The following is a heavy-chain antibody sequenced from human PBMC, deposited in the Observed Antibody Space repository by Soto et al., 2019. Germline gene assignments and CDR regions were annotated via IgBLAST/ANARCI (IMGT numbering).Heavy chain of an antibody. CDR3: ARENVLRFLEWLPRQGMDV. Sequence: GESLKISCAASGFTLTNYGMHWVRQAPGKGLEWVAVISFDGTKTDYADSVKGRFIISRDNSENTVYLQMSSLRAEDTAVYFCARENVLRFLEWLPRQGMDVWGQGTAVTVYS. CDR2: ISFDGTKT. CDR1: GFTLTNYG. V-gene: IGHV3-30*03. D-gene: IGHD3-3*01. J-gene: IGHJ6*02.